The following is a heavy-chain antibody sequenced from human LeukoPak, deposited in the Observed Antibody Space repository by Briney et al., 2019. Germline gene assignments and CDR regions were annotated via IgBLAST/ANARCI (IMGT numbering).Heavy chain of an antibody. CDR1: GGSISSYY. CDR2: VYYSGST. D-gene: IGHD3-9*01. CDR3: ARGQDLRGSPTICPFDY. J-gene: IGHJ4*02. Sequence: PSETLSLTCTVSGGSISSYYWSWIRQPPGKGLEWIGYVYYSGSTYYNPSLKSRVTISVDTSKKQFSLKLTSVTTADTAVYYCARGQDLRGSPTICPFDYWGQGTLVTVSS. V-gene: IGHV4-59*01.